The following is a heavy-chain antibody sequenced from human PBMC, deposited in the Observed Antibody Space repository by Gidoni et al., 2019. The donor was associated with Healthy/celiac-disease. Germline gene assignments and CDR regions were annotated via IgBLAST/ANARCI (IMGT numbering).Heavy chain of an antibody. J-gene: IGHJ3*02. V-gene: IGHV3-30*18. D-gene: IGHD3-3*02. CDR1: GFTFSSYG. CDR2: ISYDGSNK. CDR3: AKGISSLSEAAATFDAFDI. Sequence: QVQLVESGGGVVQPGRSRRRSCAASGFTFSSYGMPWVRQAPGKGLEWVAVISYDGSNKYYADSVKGRFTISRDNSKNTLYLQMTSLRAEDTAVYYCAKGISSLSEAAATFDAFDIWGQGTMVTVSS.